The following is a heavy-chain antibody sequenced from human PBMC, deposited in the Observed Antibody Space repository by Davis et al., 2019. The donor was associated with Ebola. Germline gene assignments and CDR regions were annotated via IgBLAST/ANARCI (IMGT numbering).Heavy chain of an antibody. D-gene: IGHD3-10*01. J-gene: IGHJ6*02. Sequence: PSETLSLACTVSGGSISSYYWSWIRQPAGKGLEWIGRIYTSGSTNYNPSLKSRVTMSVDTSKNQFSLKLSSVTAADTAVYYCAREMVQGAPFYYYYGMDVWGQGTTVTVSS. CDR3: AREMVQGAPFYYYYGMDV. CDR1: GGSISSYY. V-gene: IGHV4-4*07. CDR2: IYTSGST.